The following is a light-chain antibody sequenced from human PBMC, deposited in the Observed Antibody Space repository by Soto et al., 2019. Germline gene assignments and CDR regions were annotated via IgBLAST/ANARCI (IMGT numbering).Light chain of an antibody. V-gene: IGKV3-20*01. CDR2: GAS. CDR3: QHYDSSQWT. J-gene: IGKJ1*01. Sequence: ETVFTQSPGTLSLSPGERAILSCRASQSVSSTYLAWYQQKPGQAPRLLIYGASSRATGIPDRFSGSGSGTDFSLTISRLEPEDFATYYCQHYDSSQWTFGQGTKVDI. CDR1: QSVSSTY.